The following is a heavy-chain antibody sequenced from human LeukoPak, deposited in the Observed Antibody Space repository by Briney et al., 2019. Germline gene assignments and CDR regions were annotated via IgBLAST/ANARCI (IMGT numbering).Heavy chain of an antibody. V-gene: IGHV4-34*01. D-gene: IGHD1-7*01. CDR2: INDSGTI. CDR3: ARRWNYGRNYYIDV. J-gene: IGHJ6*03. Sequence: PSETLSPTCAVYGGSFSHYYWSWIRQSPGMGLEWIGEINDSGTINYNPSLMSRVTISLDKSKNQFSLKLSSATAADTAVYYCARRWNYGRNYYIDVWGKGATVSVSS. CDR1: GGSFSHYY.